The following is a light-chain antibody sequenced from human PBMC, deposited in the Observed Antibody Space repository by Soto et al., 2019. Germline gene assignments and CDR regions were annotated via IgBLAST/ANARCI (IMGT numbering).Light chain of an antibody. CDR3: QQLNSYPRT. Sequence: DIQLTQSPSFLSASVGDSVTITCRASQGISSYLAWYQQKSGKAPKLLIYAASTLQSGVSSRFSGSGSGTEFTLTISSLQPEDFATYYCQQLNSYPRTFGGGSKVEIK. CDR1: QGISSY. CDR2: AAS. V-gene: IGKV1-9*01. J-gene: IGKJ4*01.